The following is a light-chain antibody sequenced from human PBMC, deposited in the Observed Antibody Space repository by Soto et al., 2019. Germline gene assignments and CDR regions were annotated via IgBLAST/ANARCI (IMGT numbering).Light chain of an antibody. J-gene: IGKJ4*01. CDR1: QSVSSN. CDR2: GAS. V-gene: IGKV3-15*01. CDR3: QQYNNWPLT. Sequence: EIVMTQSPATLSVSPGERATLSCRASQSVSSNLAWYQQKPGQAPRLLIYGASTRATGIPGRFSGSGSGTDFTLTISSLQSEDFAIYYCQQYNNWPLTFGGGTKVDIK.